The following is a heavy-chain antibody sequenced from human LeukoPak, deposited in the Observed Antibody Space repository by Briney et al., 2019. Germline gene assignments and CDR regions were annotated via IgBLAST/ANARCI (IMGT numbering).Heavy chain of an antibody. V-gene: IGHV3-23*01. CDR3: AKGANYYDSSGYQEY. CDR2: ISGSGGST. CDR1: GFTFSSYA. Sequence: PGGSLRLSCAASGFTFSSYAMSWVRQAPGKGLEWVSAISGSGGSTYYADSVKGRFTISRDNSKNTLYLQMNSLRAEGTAVYYCAKGANYYDSSGYQEYWGQGTLVTVSS. J-gene: IGHJ4*02. D-gene: IGHD3-22*01.